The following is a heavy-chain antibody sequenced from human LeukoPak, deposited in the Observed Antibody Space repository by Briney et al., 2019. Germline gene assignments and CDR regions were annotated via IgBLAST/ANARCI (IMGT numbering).Heavy chain of an antibody. D-gene: IGHD4-17*01. CDR2: ISAYNGNT. CDR1: GYTFTSYG. CDR3: ARDSGDGYDYGEQVFDY. Sequence: AASVKVSCKASGYTFTSYGISWVRQAPGQGLEWMGWISAYNGNTNYAQKLQCRVTMTTDTSTSTAYMELRSLRSDDTAVYYCARDSGDGYDYGEQVFDYWGQGTLVTVSS. J-gene: IGHJ4*02. V-gene: IGHV1-18*01.